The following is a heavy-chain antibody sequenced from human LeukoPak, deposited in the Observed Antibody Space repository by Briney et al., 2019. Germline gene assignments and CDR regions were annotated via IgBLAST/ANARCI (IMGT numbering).Heavy chain of an antibody. CDR2: ISYDGSNK. V-gene: IGHV3-30*18. CDR3: AKLIAAAGNFDY. J-gene: IGHJ4*02. D-gene: IGHD6-13*01. Sequence: GESLRLSCAASGFTFSSYGMHWVRQAPGKGLEWVAVISYDGSNKYYADSVKGRFTISRDNSKNTLYLQMNSLRAEDTAVYYCAKLIAAAGNFDYWGQGTLVTVSS. CDR1: GFTFSSYG.